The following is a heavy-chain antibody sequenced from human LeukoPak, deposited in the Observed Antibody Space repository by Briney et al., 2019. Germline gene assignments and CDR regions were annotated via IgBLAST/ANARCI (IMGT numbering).Heavy chain of an antibody. D-gene: IGHD3-22*01. Sequence: PGRSLRLSCAASGFTFSSYAMHWVRQAPGKGLEWVAVISYDGSNKYYADSVKGRFTISRDNSKNTLYLQMNSLRAEDTAVYYCARDGDSSPYYPDDAFDIWGQGAMVTVSS. J-gene: IGHJ3*02. CDR1: GFTFSSYA. V-gene: IGHV3-30-3*01. CDR3: ARDGDSSPYYPDDAFDI. CDR2: ISYDGSNK.